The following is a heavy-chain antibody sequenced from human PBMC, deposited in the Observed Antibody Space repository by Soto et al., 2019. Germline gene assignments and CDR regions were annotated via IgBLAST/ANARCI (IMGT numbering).Heavy chain of an antibody. CDR3: MREPNGDYRGAFDS. D-gene: IGHD4-17*01. V-gene: IGHV3-23*01. J-gene: IGHJ3*01. CDR1: GFTFSAYA. CDR2: ITVGGDVT. Sequence: PGGSLRVSCVASGFTFSAYAMTWVRQAPGRGLEWVSSITVGGDVTTYADSVRGRFTISRDNSKNTLYLQMNSLRAEDTAVYYCMREPNGDYRGAFDSWGQGTLVSVSS.